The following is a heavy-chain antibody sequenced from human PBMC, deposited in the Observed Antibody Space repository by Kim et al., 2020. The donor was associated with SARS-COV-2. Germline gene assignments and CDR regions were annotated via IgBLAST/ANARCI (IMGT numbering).Heavy chain of an antibody. J-gene: IGHJ6*02. D-gene: IGHD2-2*03. CDR3: ARDGVDIVVVPAAMWKLYYYSMEI. Sequence: ASVKVPCKASGYTFTSYGISWVRQAPGQGLEWMGWISAYNGNTNYAQKLQGRVTMTTDTSTSTAYMELRSLRSDDTAVYYCARDGVDIVVVPAAMWKLYYYSMEISGQRTTVTVSS. CDR2: ISAYNGNT. CDR1: GYTFTSYG. V-gene: IGHV1-18*01.